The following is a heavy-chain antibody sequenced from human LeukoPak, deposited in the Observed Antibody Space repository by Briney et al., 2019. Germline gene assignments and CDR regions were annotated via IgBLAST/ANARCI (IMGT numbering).Heavy chain of an antibody. J-gene: IGHJ4*02. V-gene: IGHV3-21*01. CDR1: GFTFSSYS. CDR3: ARVRAAALDY. CDR2: ISSSSSYI. D-gene: IGHD6-13*01. Sequence: GGSLRLSCAASGFTFSSYSMNWVRQAPGKGLEWVSSISSSSSYIYYADSVKGRFTISRDNAENSLYLQMNSLRAEDTAVYYCARVRAAALDYWGQGTLVTVSS.